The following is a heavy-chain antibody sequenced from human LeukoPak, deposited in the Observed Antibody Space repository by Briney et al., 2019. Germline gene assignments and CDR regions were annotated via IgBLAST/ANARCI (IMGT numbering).Heavy chain of an antibody. D-gene: IGHD4-17*01. J-gene: IGHJ4*02. V-gene: IGHV4-59*01. CDR2: IFYTGST. CDR3: ARGVYGDSNPTFDY. Sequence: SETLSLTCSVSGGSISNYYWSWIRQPPGKGLEWIGYIFYTGSTNYNPSLKSRVTITVDTSKRQFSLKLSSVTAADTAVYYCARGVYGDSNPTFDYWGQGTLVTVSS. CDR1: GGSISNYY.